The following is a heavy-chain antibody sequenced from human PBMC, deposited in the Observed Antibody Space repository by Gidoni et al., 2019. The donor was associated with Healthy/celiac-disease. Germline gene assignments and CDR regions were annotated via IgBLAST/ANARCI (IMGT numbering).Heavy chain of an antibody. V-gene: IGHV3-23*01. J-gene: IGHJ6*03. CDR2: ISGSGVST. CDR3: AKLAYYDFWSGEYYYYYMDV. Sequence: EVQLLESGGGLVQPGGSLRLSCAASGFTFSSYAMSWVRQAPGKGLEWVSAISGSGVSTYYADSVKGRFTISRDNSKNTLYLQMNSLRAEDTAVYYCAKLAYYDFWSGEYYYYYMDVWGKGTTVTVSS. D-gene: IGHD3-3*01. CDR1: GFTFSSYA.